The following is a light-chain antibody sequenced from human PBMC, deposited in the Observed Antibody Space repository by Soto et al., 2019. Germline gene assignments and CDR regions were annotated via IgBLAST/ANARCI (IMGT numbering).Light chain of an antibody. CDR2: DAS. Sequence: ISMPHSQYLFSASTGDRVTISCRMSQCISSYLAWYQQKPGKAPKLLIYDASSLESGVPSRFSGSGSGTEFTLTISSLQPDDIATYYCQQYNSYSWTFGQGTKVDIK. J-gene: IGKJ1*01. CDR3: QQYNSYSWT. V-gene: IGKV1D-8*02. CDR1: QCISSY.